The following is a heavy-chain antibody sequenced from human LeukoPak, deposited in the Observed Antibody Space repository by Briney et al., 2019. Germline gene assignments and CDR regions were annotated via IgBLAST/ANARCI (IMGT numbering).Heavy chain of an antibody. CDR2: ISGRDLTT. V-gene: IGHV3-23*01. J-gene: IGHJ4*02. Sequence: PGGSLRLSCAASGFTFSSYEMNWVHQAPGKGLEWISTISGRDLTTHYADSVKGRFTISRDNSKNTLYLQMNSLSADDTAIYYCAKDCGELFYRPFGYWGQGILVTVSS. CDR1: GFTFSSYE. D-gene: IGHD3-10*01. CDR3: AKDCGELFYRPFGY.